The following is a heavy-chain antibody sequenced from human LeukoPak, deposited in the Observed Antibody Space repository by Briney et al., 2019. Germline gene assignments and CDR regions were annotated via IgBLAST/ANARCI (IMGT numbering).Heavy chain of an antibody. Sequence: GGSLRLSCAASGFTVSSNYMSWVRQAPGKGLEWVSAISGSGGSTYYADSVKGRFTISRDNSKNTLYLQMNSLRAEDTAVYYCAKDKAGSLPHYYYYMDVWGKGTTVTVSS. D-gene: IGHD6-19*01. CDR3: AKDKAGSLPHYYYYMDV. V-gene: IGHV3-23*01. CDR2: ISGSGGST. J-gene: IGHJ6*03. CDR1: GFTVSSNY.